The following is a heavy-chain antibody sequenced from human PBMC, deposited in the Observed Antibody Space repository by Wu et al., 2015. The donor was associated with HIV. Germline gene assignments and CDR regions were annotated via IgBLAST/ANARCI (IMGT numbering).Heavy chain of an antibody. V-gene: IGHV1-8*02. CDR3: ARTLTFDI. Sequence: QVQLVQSGAEVKKPGTSMKVSCKTSGYTFTNYDINWVRQATVQGLEWVGWMSPNSGNRGYAQNFLGRVTMTSDTSISTAYMELSSLRSEDTAVYYCARTLTFDIWGQGTMVTVSS. CDR1: GYTFTNYD. J-gene: IGHJ3*02. CDR2: MSPNSGNR.